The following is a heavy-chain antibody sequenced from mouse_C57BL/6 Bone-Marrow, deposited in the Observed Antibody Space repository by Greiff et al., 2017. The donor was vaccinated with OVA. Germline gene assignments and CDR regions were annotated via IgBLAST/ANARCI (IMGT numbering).Heavy chain of an antibody. CDR2: IYPGSGNT. V-gene: IGHV1-66*01. J-gene: IGHJ4*01. D-gene: IGHD1-1*01. Sequence: VKLMESGPELVKPGASVKISCKASGYSFTSYYIHWVKQRPGQGLEWIGWIYPGSGNTKYNEKFKGKATLTADTSSSTAYMQLSSLTSEDSAVYYCARKLRMDYWGQGTSVTVSS. CDR1: GYSFTSYY. CDR3: ARKLRMDY.